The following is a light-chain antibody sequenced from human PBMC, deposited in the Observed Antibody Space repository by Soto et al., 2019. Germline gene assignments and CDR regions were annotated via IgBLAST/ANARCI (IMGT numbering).Light chain of an antibody. J-gene: IGKJ1*01. CDR2: AAS. CDR3: QQRYSTTRT. V-gene: IGKV1-39*01. CDR1: QDISNF. Sequence: DIQMTQSPSDMSASVGDRVTITCRASQDISNFLVWYQQKPGKDPKLLIYAASSLQSGVPSRFSGSGSGTDFNLTISSLQPEDFATYYCQQRYSTTRTFGQGTKVDIK.